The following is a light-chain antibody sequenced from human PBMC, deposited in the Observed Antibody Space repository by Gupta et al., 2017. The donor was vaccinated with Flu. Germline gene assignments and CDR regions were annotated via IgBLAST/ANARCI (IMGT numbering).Light chain of an antibody. V-gene: IGKV1-6*01. CDR2: AAS. CDR1: QGIRSD. J-gene: IGKJ1*01. CDR3: QQYYNYPRT. Sequence: IQPTPTPSSLSASVGDRVSITSRASQGIRSDLGWYQQKPGKDPKLLIYAASTLQSGVPSRFTRRGSGTDFTLTISSLQPEDFATYYCQQYYNYPRTFGQGTRVEI.